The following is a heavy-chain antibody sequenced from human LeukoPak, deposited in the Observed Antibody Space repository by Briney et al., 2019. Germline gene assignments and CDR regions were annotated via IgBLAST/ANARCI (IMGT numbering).Heavy chain of an antibody. Sequence: ASVKVSCKASGYSFINYGITWVRQAPGQGLEWMGWSSPYNGKTNYAQKFQGRVTMTTDISTNTAYMELRSLRSDDTAVYYCARGGIDIVTVPVSNWFDPWGQGTLVTVSS. CDR2: SSPYNGKT. CDR1: GYSFINYG. D-gene: IGHD2/OR15-2a*01. J-gene: IGHJ5*02. CDR3: ARGGIDIVTVPVSNWFDP. V-gene: IGHV1-18*01.